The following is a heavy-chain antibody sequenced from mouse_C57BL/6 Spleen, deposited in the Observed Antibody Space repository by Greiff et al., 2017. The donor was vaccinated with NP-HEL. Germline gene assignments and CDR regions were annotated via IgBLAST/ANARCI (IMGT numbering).Heavy chain of an antibody. CDR1: GFTFSSYA. D-gene: IGHD2-2*01. J-gene: IGHJ3*01. CDR3: AREVDYGYGFAY. Sequence: EVKLVEPGGGLVKPGGSLKLSCAASGFTFSSYAMSWVRQTPEQRLEWVATISAGGSYTYYPDNLKGRFTISRDNAKNNLYLQMSHLKSEDTAMYYCAREVDYGYGFAYWGQGTLVTVSA. CDR2: ISAGGSYT. V-gene: IGHV5-4*01.